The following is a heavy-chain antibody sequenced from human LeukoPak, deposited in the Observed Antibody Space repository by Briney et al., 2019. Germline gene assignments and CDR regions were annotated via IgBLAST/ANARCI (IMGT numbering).Heavy chain of an antibody. CDR2: ISYDGSNK. Sequence: PGGSLRLSCAASGFTFSAYGMHWVRQAPGKGLESVAVISYDGSNKYHADSVKGRFTISRDNSKNTLYLQMNSLRAEDTAVYYCAKVLGYDYGDYVSYYYGLDVWGQGTTVTVSS. CDR3: AKVLGYDYGDYVSYYYGLDV. CDR1: GFTFSAYG. D-gene: IGHD4-17*01. V-gene: IGHV3-30*18. J-gene: IGHJ6*02.